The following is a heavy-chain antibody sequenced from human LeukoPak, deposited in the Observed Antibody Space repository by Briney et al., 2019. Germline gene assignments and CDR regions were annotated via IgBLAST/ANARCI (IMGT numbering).Heavy chain of an antibody. CDR3: AKINDYSNYMDY. CDR1: GFTFSSYA. Sequence: GGSLRLSCAASGFTFSSYAVSWVRQAPGKGLEWVSAISGSGGSTYYADSVKGRFTISRDNSKNTLYLQMNSLRAEDTAVYYCAKINDYSNYMDYWGQGTLVTVSS. D-gene: IGHD4-11*01. CDR2: ISGSGGST. V-gene: IGHV3-23*01. J-gene: IGHJ4*02.